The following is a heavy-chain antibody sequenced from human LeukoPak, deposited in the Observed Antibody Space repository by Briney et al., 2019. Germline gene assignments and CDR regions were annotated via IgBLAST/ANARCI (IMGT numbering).Heavy chain of an antibody. Sequence: PEGSLRLSCAASGFAFSSAWMNWVRQAPGKGLEWVGHLKSETVIEYADPVKGRFSMSRDDSQPPLYLQMNSLTTDDTAVYYCTTDLAAVGKGEFDYWGQGTLVTVSS. CDR3: TTDLAAVGKGEFDY. J-gene: IGHJ4*02. V-gene: IGHV3-15*01. D-gene: IGHD6-13*01. CDR1: GFAFSSAW. CDR2: LKSETVI.